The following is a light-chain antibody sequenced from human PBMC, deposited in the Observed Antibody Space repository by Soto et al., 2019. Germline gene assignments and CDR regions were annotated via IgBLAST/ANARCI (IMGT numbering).Light chain of an antibody. CDR3: GAWDTNLSAGV. V-gene: IGLV1-51*01. Sequence: QSVLTQPPSVSAAPGQKVTITCSGSTSNIGKNFISWYQQVPGTAPKLLIYDNNQRPLGIPDRFSGSKSGTSGTLDISGLQSGDEADYYCGAWDTNLSAGVFGPGTKVTAL. J-gene: IGLJ1*01. CDR1: TSNIGKNF. CDR2: DNN.